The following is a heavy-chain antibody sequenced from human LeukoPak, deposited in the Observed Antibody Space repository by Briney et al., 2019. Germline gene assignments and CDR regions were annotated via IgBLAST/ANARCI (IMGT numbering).Heavy chain of an antibody. D-gene: IGHD3-10*01. CDR2: INHSGST. CDR1: GGSFSGYY. CDR3: ARGRGHGSGSYYNPRYWYFDL. V-gene: IGHV4-34*01. Sequence: SETLSLTCAVYGGSFSGYYWSWIRQPPGKGLEWIGEINHSGSTNYNPSLKSRVTISVDTSKNQLSLKLSSVTAADTAVYYCARGRGHGSGSYYNPRYWYFDLWGRGTLVTVSS. J-gene: IGHJ2*01.